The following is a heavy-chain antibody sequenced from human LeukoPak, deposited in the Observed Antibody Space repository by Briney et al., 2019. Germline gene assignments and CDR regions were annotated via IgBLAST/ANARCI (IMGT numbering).Heavy chain of an antibody. CDR1: GFTFSTYA. V-gene: IGHV3-23*01. Sequence: GGSLRLSCAASGFTFSTYAMSWVRQAPGKGLEWVSAVRGSGSDTYYADSVKGRFTISRDNSKNTLYLQMNSLRDEDTAVYFCSRYCSTTICPGYYYGMDIWGQGTAVTVSS. CDR3: SRYCSTTICPGYYYGMDI. D-gene: IGHD2-2*01. J-gene: IGHJ6*02. CDR2: VRGSGSDT.